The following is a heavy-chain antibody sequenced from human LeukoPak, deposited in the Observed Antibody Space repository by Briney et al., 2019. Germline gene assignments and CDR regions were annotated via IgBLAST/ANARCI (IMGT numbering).Heavy chain of an antibody. D-gene: IGHD5-18*01. CDR3: AREGDTATSSDY. Sequence: GGSLRLACAVSGFTFSSYWMHWVRQAPGKVMVWVSRINSDGSSTSYADSVKGRFTISRDNAKNTLYLQMNSLRAEDTAVYYCAREGDTATSSDYWGQGTLVTVSS. V-gene: IGHV3-74*01. J-gene: IGHJ4*02. CDR1: GFTFSSYW. CDR2: INSDGSST.